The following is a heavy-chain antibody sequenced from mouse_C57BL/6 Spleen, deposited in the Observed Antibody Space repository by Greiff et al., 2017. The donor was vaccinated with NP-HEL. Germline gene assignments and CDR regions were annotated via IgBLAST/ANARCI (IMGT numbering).Heavy chain of an antibody. V-gene: IGHV1-50*01. CDR2: IDPSDSYT. CDR1: GYTFTSYW. D-gene: IGHD1-1*01. J-gene: IGHJ2*01. Sequence: QVQLQQPGAELVKPGASVKLSCKASGYTFTSYWMQWVKQRPGQGLEWIGEIDPSDSYTNYNQKFKGKATLTVDTSSSTAYMQLSSLTSEDSAVYDCARSNYGSSYLYYFDYWGQGTTLTVSS. CDR3: ARSNYGSSYLYYFDY.